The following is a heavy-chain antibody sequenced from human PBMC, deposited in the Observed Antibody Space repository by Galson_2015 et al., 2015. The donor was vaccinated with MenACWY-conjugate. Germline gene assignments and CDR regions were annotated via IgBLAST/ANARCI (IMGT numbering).Heavy chain of an antibody. Sequence: SLRLSCAASGFTFSNYGMHWVRQAPGKGLEWVEVISYDGSNKYYVDSVKGRFTISRDNSKNTLYLQMNSLRPEDTAVYYCAKVAYSNSWSQPLDYWGQGTLVTVSS. CDR2: ISYDGSNK. V-gene: IGHV3-30*18. CDR1: GFTFSNYG. CDR3: AKVAYSNSWSQPLDY. D-gene: IGHD2-15*01. J-gene: IGHJ4*02.